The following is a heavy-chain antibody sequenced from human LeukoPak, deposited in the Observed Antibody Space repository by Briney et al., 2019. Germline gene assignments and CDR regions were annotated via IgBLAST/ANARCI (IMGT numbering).Heavy chain of an antibody. D-gene: IGHD1-26*01. CDR1: GDSISSTYYY. J-gene: IGHJ6*02. V-gene: IGHV4-39*01. CDR3: ARRSHCDVGSCLPV. CDR2: IYYGGET. Sequence: PSETLSLTCTVSGDSISSTYYYWVWIRQPPGKGLEWIGSIYYGGETYYNPPLRSRVTISSDTSKNQFSLSLHSVTATDTAVYYCARRSHCDVGSCLPVWGQGTTVTVSS.